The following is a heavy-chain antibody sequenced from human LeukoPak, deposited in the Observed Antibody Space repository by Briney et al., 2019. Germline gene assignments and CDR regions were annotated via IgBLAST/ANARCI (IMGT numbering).Heavy chain of an antibody. Sequence: GGSLRLSCAASGFIFSTYWMSWVGQAPGKGLEWVANIKQDGSEKYYVDSVKGRFTISRDNAKNLLYLQMNSLRAEDTAVYYCARDGMATINSWGQGTVVTVSS. CDR2: IKQDGSEK. V-gene: IGHV3-7*03. D-gene: IGHD5-12*01. CDR3: ARDGMATINS. CDR1: GFIFSTYW. J-gene: IGHJ4*02.